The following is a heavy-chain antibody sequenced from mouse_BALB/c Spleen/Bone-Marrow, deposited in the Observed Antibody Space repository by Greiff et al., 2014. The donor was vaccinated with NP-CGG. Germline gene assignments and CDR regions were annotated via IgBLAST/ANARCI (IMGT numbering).Heavy chain of an antibody. CDR1: GYTFTSYY. J-gene: IGHJ3*01. V-gene: IGHV1S56*01. D-gene: IGHD2-2*01. Sequence: QVQLQQSGPELVKPGASVKMSCKASGYTFTSYYIHWVKQRPGQGLEWIGWIYPGGGSTKYNEKFKGKTTLTADKSSSTAYMLLSSLTSEDSAIYFCAICYGYDEFAYWGQGTLVTVSA. CDR3: AICYGYDEFAY. CDR2: IYPGGGST.